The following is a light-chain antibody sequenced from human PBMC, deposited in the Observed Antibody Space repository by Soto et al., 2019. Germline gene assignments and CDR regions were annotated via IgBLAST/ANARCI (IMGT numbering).Light chain of an antibody. CDR2: DDI. Sequence: QSVLTQPPSVSAAPGQKVTISCSGSSSNIGGNSVSWYQQLPGTAPKLLIYDDIKRPSGIPDRFSGSKSGTSATLGITGLQTGDEADYYCGSWDSSLSAYVFGTGTKVTVL. J-gene: IGLJ1*01. CDR1: SSNIGGNS. CDR3: GSWDSSLSAYV. V-gene: IGLV1-51*01.